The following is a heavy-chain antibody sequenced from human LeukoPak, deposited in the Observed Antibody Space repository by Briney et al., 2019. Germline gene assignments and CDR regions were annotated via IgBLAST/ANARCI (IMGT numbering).Heavy chain of an antibody. D-gene: IGHD5/OR15-5a*01. CDR3: ARARGIYEGYFDL. Sequence: SVKVSCKASGGTLSIYAISWVRQAPGQGLEWMGGIIPMFGTANYAQKFQGRVTITTDESTSTTYMELSSLKSEDTAVYYCARARGIYEGYFDLWGRSTLVTVSS. CDR2: IIPMFGTA. J-gene: IGHJ2*01. CDR1: GGTLSIYA. V-gene: IGHV1-69*05.